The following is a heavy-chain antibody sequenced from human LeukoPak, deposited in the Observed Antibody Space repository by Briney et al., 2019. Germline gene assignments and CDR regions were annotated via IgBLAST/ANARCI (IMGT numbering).Heavy chain of an antibody. V-gene: IGHV5-51*01. Sequence: GESLKISCKGSGYSFTSYWIGWVRQMPGKGLELMGSIYPGDSDTRYSPSFQGQVTISADKSISTAYLQWSSLKASDTAMYYCARRITMVRGVIAYFDYWGQGTLVTVSS. CDR1: GYSFTSYW. CDR2: IYPGDSDT. D-gene: IGHD3-10*01. CDR3: ARRITMVRGVIAYFDY. J-gene: IGHJ4*02.